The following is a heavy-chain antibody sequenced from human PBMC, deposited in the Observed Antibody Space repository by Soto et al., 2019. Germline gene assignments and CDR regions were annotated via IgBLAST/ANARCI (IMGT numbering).Heavy chain of an antibody. CDR1: GGSISSSNW. CDR2: IYHSGST. Sequence: SETLSLTCAVSGGSISSSNWWSWVRQPPGKGLEWIGEIYHSGSTNYNLSLKSRVTISVDKSKNQFSLKLSSVTAADTAVYYCARVDFSGGGFDYWGQGTLVTVSS. D-gene: IGHD3-16*01. V-gene: IGHV4-4*02. J-gene: IGHJ4*02. CDR3: ARVDFSGGGFDY.